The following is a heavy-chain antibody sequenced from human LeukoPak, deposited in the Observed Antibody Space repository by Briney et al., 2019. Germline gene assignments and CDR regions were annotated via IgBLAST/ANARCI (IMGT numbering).Heavy chain of an antibody. CDR1: GFTFSTYV. CDR3: AKDRGCYYDSNGHYWGYYFDS. D-gene: IGHD3-22*01. J-gene: IGHJ4*02. CDR2: ISGSGGST. Sequence: TGGSLRLSCEASGFTFSTYVVNWVRQAPGKGLEWVSTISGSGGSTYYADSVKGRFTISRDNSKNTLYLQMSSLRVEDTAVYYCAKDRGCYYDSNGHYWGYYFDSWGQGIPVTVST. V-gene: IGHV3-23*01.